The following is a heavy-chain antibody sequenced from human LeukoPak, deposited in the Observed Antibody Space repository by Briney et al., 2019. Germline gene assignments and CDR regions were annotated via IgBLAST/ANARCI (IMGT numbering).Heavy chain of an antibody. J-gene: IGHJ6*03. D-gene: IGHD3-10*01. Sequence: PGGSLRLSCAASGFTFSSYWMSWVRQAPGKGLEWVANIKQDGSEKYYVDSVKGRFTISRDNAKNSLYLQMNSLRAEDTAGYYCARDRMGLWFGELSYYCMDVWGKGTTVTISS. V-gene: IGHV3-7*01. CDR1: GFTFSSYW. CDR3: ARDRMGLWFGELSYYCMDV. CDR2: IKQDGSEK.